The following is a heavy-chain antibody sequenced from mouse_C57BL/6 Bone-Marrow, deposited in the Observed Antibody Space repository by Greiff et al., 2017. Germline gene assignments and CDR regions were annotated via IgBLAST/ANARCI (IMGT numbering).Heavy chain of an antibody. D-gene: IGHD1-1*01. V-gene: IGHV1-9*01. Sequence: QVQLQQSGAELMKPGASVKLSCKATGYTFTAYWIEWVKQRPGHGLEWIGEILPGSGSTNYNVKFKGKATFTAETSSNTAYLQLRSLTTDDSAIYYCFYVNSFDYWGQGTSLTVSS. CDR3: FYVNSFDY. J-gene: IGHJ2*02. CDR2: ILPGSGST. CDR1: GYTFTAYW.